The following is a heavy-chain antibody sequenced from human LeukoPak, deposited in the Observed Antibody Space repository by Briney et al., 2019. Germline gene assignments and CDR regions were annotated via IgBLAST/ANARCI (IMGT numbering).Heavy chain of an antibody. D-gene: IGHD6-19*01. CDR1: GSTLSSYA. CDR3: AKDRGIALAGADFDY. J-gene: IGHJ4*02. CDR2: VSGIDGGT. Sequence: GGSLRLSCAVSGSTLSSYAMSWVRQAPGKGLEWVSGVSGIDGGTHYADSVKGRFTISRDSSKNTLFLQMNSLRTEDTAVYHCAKDRGIALAGADFDYWGQGTLVTVSS. V-gene: IGHV3-23*01.